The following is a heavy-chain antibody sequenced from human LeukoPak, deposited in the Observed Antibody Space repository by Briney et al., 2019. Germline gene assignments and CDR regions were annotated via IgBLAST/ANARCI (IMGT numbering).Heavy chain of an antibody. Sequence: ASVKVSCKASGYTSTSYYMHWVRQAPGQGLEWMGIINPSGGSTSYAQRFQGRVTMTRDTSTSTVYMELSSLRSEDTAVYYCASEDIVVVPAARALDYWGQGTLVTVSS. CDR3: ASEDIVVVPAARALDY. V-gene: IGHV1-46*01. D-gene: IGHD2-2*01. CDR2: INPSGGST. CDR1: GYTSTSYY. J-gene: IGHJ4*02.